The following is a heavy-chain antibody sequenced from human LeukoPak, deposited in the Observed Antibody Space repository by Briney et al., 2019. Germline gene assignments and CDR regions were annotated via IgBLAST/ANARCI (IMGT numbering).Heavy chain of an antibody. D-gene: IGHD2-2*01. CDR3: ARDTYRNLGYCSSTSCYARWFDP. J-gene: IGHJ5*02. Sequence: PGGSLRLPCAASGFTFSDYYMSWIRQAPGKGLEWVSYISSSGSTIYYADSVKGRFTISRDNAKNSLYLQMNSLRAEDTAVYYCARDTYRNLGYCSSTSCYARWFDPWGQGTLVTVSS. V-gene: IGHV3-11*04. CDR1: GFTFSDYY. CDR2: ISSSGSTI.